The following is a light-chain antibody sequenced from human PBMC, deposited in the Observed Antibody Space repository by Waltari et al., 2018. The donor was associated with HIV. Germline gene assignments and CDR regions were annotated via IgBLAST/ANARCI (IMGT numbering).Light chain of an antibody. CDR3: QSYDSSNQWV. CDR2: EDN. Sequence: NFMLAQPHSVSGSPGKTVTMSCTRSSGSIASNFVQWYRQRPDSSPTIVIFEDNQRPSRVPDRFSCSIDSSSNSASLTISGLKTEDEADYYCQSYDSSNQWVFGGGTKLTVL. J-gene: IGLJ3*02. CDR1: SGSIASNF. V-gene: IGLV6-57*01.